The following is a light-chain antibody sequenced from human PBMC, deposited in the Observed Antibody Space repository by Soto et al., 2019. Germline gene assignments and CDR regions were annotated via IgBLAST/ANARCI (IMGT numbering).Light chain of an antibody. CDR2: DAS. J-gene: IGKJ1*01. CDR3: QQYGSSPRT. CDR1: QSLSSSQ. V-gene: IGKV3-20*01. Sequence: EIVLTQSPGTLSLSPGERATLSCRASQSLSSSQLAWYQQKPGQAPRLLIHDASSRATGISDRFTGSGSGTDFPLTITTLEPEDFAVYYCQQYGSSPRTFGLGTKVEIK.